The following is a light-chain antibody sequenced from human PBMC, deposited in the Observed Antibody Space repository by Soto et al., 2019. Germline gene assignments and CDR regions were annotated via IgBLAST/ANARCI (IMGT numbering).Light chain of an antibody. Sequence: EIVLTQSPGILSLFPGERATLACRASQSLSNTNLAWYRQKPGQAPSRLLFGASNSAPGIPDRFSGSGSGTDFTLTITRLEPEDFAMYYGEGDGDSPPAYTFGQGTKLEVK. CDR2: GAS. CDR3: EGDGDSPPAYT. V-gene: IGKV3-20*01. CDR1: QSLSNTN. J-gene: IGKJ2*01.